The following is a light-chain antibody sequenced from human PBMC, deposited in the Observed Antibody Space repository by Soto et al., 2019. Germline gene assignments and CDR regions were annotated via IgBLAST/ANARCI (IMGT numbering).Light chain of an antibody. CDR1: SSDIGGYNY. Sequence: QSALTQPPSASGSPGQSVTISCTGTSSDIGGYNYVSWYQQHPGKAPKVMIYDVNKRPSGVPDRFPGSKSGNTASLTVSGLQAEDEADYYCSSHAGNNNPFVFGTGTKLTVL. CDR3: SSHAGNNNPFV. V-gene: IGLV2-8*01. J-gene: IGLJ1*01. CDR2: DVN.